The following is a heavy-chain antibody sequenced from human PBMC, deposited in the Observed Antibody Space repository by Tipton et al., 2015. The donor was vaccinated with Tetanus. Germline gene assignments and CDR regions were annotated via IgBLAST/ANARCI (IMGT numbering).Heavy chain of an antibody. J-gene: IGHJ4*02. Sequence: LRLSCTVSGGSISNDNYYWSWIRQPPGKGLEWIGYIFRTGSTTYNPSLKSRVSISVDTSKNQFSLTLNSVTAADTAVYYCARGRNWGTDYWGQGILVTVSS. CDR1: GGSISNDNYY. V-gene: IGHV4-30-4*01. D-gene: IGHD7-27*01. CDR2: IFRTGST. CDR3: ARGRNWGTDY.